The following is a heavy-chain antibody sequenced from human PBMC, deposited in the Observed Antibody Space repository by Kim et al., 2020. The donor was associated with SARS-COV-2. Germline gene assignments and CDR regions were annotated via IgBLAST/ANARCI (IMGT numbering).Heavy chain of an antibody. J-gene: IGHJ4*02. V-gene: IGHV1-69*13. D-gene: IGHD4-17*01. CDR3: SYRTTVVTGVDY. CDR1: GGTFSSYA. CDR2: IIPIFGTA. Sequence: SVKVSCKASGGTFSSYAISWVRQAPGQGLEWMGGIIPIFGTANYAQKFQGRVTITADESTSTAYMELSSLRSEDTAVYYCSYRTTVVTGVDYWGQGTLVTVSS.